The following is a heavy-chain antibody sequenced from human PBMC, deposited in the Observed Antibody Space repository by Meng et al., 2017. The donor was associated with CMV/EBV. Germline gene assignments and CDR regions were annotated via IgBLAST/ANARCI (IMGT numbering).Heavy chain of an antibody. J-gene: IGHJ4*02. CDR3: ARSGDGYNSMDY. CDR1: GGSISSGGYY. CDR2: IYYSGST. Sequence: CAVSGGSISSGGYYWSWLRQHPGKGLEWIGYIYYSGSTYYNPSLKSRVTISVDTSKNQFSLKLSSVTAADTAVYYCARSGDGYNSMDYWGQGTLVTVSS. V-gene: IGHV4-31*11. D-gene: IGHD5-24*01.